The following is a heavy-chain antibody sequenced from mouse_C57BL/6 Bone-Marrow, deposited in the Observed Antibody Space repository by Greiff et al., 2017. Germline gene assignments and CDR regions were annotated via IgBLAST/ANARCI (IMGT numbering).Heavy chain of an antibody. Sequence: QVQLQQPGAELVMPGASVKLSCKASGYTFTSYWMHWVKQRPGQGLEWIGEIDPSDSYTNYNQKFKGKATLTVDKSSSTAYMQLSSLTSEDSAVYYCARNGNDDFDYWGQGTTLTVSS. CDR1: GYTFTSYW. V-gene: IGHV1-69*01. J-gene: IGHJ2*01. CDR3: ARNGNDDFDY. D-gene: IGHD2-2*01. CDR2: IDPSDSYT.